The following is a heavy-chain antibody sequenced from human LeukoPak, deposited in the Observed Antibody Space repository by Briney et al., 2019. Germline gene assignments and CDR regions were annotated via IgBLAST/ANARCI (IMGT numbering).Heavy chain of an antibody. CDR2: INHSGST. CDR1: GGSFSGYY. CDR3: ARGPWYDFWSGYYGH. J-gene: IGHJ4*02. D-gene: IGHD3-3*01. V-gene: IGHV4-34*01. Sequence: SETLSLTCAVYGGSFSGYYLSWIRQPPGKGLEWIGEINHSGSTNYNPSLKSRVTISVGTSKNQFSLKLSSVTAADTAVYYCARGPWYDFWSGYYGHWGQGTLVTVSS.